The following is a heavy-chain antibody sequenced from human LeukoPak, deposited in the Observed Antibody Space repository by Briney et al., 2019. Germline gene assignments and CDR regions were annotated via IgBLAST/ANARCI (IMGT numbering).Heavy chain of an antibody. Sequence: GGSLRLSCAVSGISLSNYGMSWVRQAPGKGLEWVAGISGSGGSTNYADSVKGRFTIYRDNPKNTLYLQMNSLRAEDTAVYYCARDPLWEGYFDYWGQGTLVTVSS. D-gene: IGHD3-16*01. CDR2: ISGSGGST. CDR3: ARDPLWEGYFDY. V-gene: IGHV3-23*01. J-gene: IGHJ4*02. CDR1: GISLSNYG.